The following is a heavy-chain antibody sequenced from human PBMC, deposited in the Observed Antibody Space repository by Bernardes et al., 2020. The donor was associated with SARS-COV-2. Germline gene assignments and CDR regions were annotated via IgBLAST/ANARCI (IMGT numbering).Heavy chain of an antibody. CDR2: INYSGST. D-gene: IGHD2-15*01. CDR1: DGSFSGYY. J-gene: IGHJ4*02. Sequence: SETLSLICAVYDGSFSGYYWTWIRQPPGKGLEWIGEINYSGSTNYNPSLKSRVTISVDTSKNQFSLRLTSVTAADAAVYYCARLVVPPTKGFDYWGQGILVTVSS. CDR3: ARLVVPPTKGFDY. V-gene: IGHV4-34*01.